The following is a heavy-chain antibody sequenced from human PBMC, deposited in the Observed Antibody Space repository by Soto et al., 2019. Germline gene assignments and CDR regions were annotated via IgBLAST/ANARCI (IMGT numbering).Heavy chain of an antibody. V-gene: IGHV4-4*02. CDR3: ARDHRGSGPGSGNYDAFDI. CDR2: IYHSGST. J-gene: IGHJ3*02. CDR1: SGSISSSNW. Sequence: PSETLSLTCAVSSGSISSSNWWSWVRQPPGKGLEWIGEIYHSGSTNYNPSLKSRVTISVDKSKNQFSLKLSSVTAADTAVYYCARDHRGSGPGSGNYDAFDIWGQGTMVTV. D-gene: IGHD3-10*01.